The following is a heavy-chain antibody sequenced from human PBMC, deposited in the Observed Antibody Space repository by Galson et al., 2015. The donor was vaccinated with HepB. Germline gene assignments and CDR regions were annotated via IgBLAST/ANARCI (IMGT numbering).Heavy chain of an antibody. Sequence: SLRLSCAASGFTFSSYSMNWVRQAPGKGLEWVSYISSSGSTIYYADSVKGRFTISRDNAKNSLYLQMNSLRAEDTAVYYCAEESGSGYFDYWGQGTLVTVSS. CDR1: GFTFSSYS. V-gene: IGHV3-48*04. J-gene: IGHJ4*02. CDR3: AEESGSGYFDY. CDR2: ISSSGSTI. D-gene: IGHD1-26*01.